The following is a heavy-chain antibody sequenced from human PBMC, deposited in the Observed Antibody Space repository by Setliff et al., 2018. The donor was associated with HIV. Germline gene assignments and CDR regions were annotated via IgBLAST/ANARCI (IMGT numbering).Heavy chain of an antibody. CDR1: GDSFSGSY. D-gene: IGHD2-21*02. V-gene: IGHV4-34*01. CDR3: ARRIAPGWWGGNSGDAFDL. J-gene: IGHJ3*01. Sequence: KTSETLSLTCAVYGDSFSGSYWSWIRQSPGTGLEWIGEVNHNGGTNYNPSLKSRVTMSVDTSKNQFSLKLSSVTAADTAVYYCARRIAPGWWGGNSGDAFDLWGQGTMVTVSS. CDR2: VNHNGGT.